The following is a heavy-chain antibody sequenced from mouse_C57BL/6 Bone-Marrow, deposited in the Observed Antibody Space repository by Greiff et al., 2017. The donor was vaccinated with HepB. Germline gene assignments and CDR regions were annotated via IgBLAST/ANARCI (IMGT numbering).Heavy chain of an antibody. D-gene: IGHD2-5*01. Sequence: QVQLQQPGAELVMPGASVKLSCKASGYTFTSYWMHWVKQRPGQGLEWIGEIDPSDSYTNYNQKFKGKSTLTVDKSSSTAYMQLSSLTSEDSAVYYCARGGSNRGDYAMDYWGQGTSVTVSS. CDR3: ARGGSNRGDYAMDY. CDR1: GYTFTSYW. CDR2: IDPSDSYT. J-gene: IGHJ4*01. V-gene: IGHV1-69*01.